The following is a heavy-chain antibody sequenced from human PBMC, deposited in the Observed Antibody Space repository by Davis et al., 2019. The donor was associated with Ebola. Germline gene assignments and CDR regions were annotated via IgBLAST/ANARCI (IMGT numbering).Heavy chain of an antibody. J-gene: IGHJ4*02. D-gene: IGHD6-13*01. CDR1: GGSISSYY. CDR2: LYYTGST. V-gene: IGHV4-59*05. Sequence: SETLSLTCTVSGGSISSYYWSWIRQPPGKGLEWIGSLYYTGSTYYNPSLKSRVTISVDTSKNQFSLKLSSVTAADTAVYYCATPSSSYDYWGQGTLVTVSS. CDR3: ATPSSSYDY.